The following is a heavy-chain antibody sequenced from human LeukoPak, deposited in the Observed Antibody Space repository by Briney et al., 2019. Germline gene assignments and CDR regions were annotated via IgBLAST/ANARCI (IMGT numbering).Heavy chain of an antibody. CDR2: ISYDGSNK. J-gene: IGHJ5*02. Sequence: GGSLRLSCAASGFTFSSYSMNWVRQAPGKGLEWVAVISYDGSNKYYADSVKGRFTISRDNSKNPLYLQMNSLRAEHTAVYYCAKGRIIWNAGYYWFDPWGQGTLVTVSS. CDR3: AKGRIIWNAGYYWFDP. D-gene: IGHD1-1*01. V-gene: IGHV3-30*18. CDR1: GFTFSSYS.